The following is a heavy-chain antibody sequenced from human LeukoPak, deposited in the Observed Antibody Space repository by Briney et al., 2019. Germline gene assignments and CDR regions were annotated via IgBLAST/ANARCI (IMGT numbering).Heavy chain of an antibody. CDR1: GDSVSSNSAA. Sequence: SQTLSLTCAISGDSVSSNSAAWNWIRQSPPRGLEWLGRTYYRSKWYNDYAVSVKSRITINPDTSKNQFSLQLNSVTPEDTAVYYCARDPGYSSGWYHWFDPWGQGTLVTVSS. J-gene: IGHJ5*02. D-gene: IGHD6-19*01. CDR2: TYYRSKWYN. V-gene: IGHV6-1*01. CDR3: ARDPGYSSGWYHWFDP.